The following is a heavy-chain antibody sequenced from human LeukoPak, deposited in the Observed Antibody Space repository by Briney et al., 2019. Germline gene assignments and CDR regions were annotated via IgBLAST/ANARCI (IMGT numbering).Heavy chain of an antibody. CDR1: GGSISSYY. V-gene: IGHV4-4*07. CDR2: IYTSGST. CDR3: AGHYDFWSGTPGDI. J-gene: IGHJ3*02. D-gene: IGHD3-3*01. Sequence: SETLSLTCTVSGGSISSYYWSWIRQPPGKGLEWIGRIYTSGSTNYNPSLKSRVTMSVDTSKNQFSLKLSSVTAADTAVYYCAGHYDFWSGTPGDIWGQGTMVTVSS.